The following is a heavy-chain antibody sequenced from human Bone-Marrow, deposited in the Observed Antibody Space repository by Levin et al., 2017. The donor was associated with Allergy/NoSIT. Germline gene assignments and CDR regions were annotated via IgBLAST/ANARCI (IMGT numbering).Heavy chain of an antibody. CDR1: GFIFSSSA. CDR3: ARGYSGYGSLDY. J-gene: IGHJ4*02. Sequence: SGGSLRLSCAPSGFIFSSSAMNWVRQAPGKGLEWVALISSDGSDTYHADSVKGRFSISRDNSKNTLYLQMSSLTPEDTAVYYCARGYSGYGSLDYWGQGTLVTVSS. V-gene: IGHV3-30-3*01. D-gene: IGHD5-12*01. CDR2: ISSDGSDT.